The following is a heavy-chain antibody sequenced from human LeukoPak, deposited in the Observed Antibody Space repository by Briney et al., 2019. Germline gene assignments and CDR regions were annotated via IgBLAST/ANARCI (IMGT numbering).Heavy chain of an antibody. J-gene: IGHJ4*02. CDR3: ARDDVDTPPFDY. Sequence: PSETLSLTCTVSGASISSYYRSWIRQPAGKGLEWIGRIYVSGSSVYNPSLKSRVTISVDTSKNQLSLRLKSVTAADTAVYYCARDDVDTPPFDYLGQGTLVTVSS. CDR1: GASISSYY. CDR2: IYVSGSS. V-gene: IGHV4-4*07. D-gene: IGHD5-18*01.